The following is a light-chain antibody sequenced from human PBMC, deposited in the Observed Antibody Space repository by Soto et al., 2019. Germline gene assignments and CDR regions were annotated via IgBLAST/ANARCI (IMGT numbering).Light chain of an antibody. CDR2: EGS. J-gene: IGLJ3*02. Sequence: QSVLTQPASVSGSPGQSITISCTGTSIDVGSYNFVSWYQQHPGKAPKLMIYEGSKRPSGVSNRFSGSKSGNTASLTISGLQAEDEADYSCCSYTSSTTWGFGGGTKVTVL. CDR1: SIDVGSYNF. CDR3: CSYTSSTTWG. V-gene: IGLV2-23*01.